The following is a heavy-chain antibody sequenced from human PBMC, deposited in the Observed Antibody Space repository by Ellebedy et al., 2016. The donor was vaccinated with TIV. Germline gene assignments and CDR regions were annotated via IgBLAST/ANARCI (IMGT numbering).Heavy chain of an antibody. CDR2: INQDGSEK. V-gene: IGHV3-7*03. D-gene: IGHD6-19*01. Sequence: GESLKISCAASRFTFSNYWMIWVRQAPGKGLEWVANINQDGSEKSYVDSVKGRFTISRDNAKNSLSLQMNSLGGEDTAVYYCARGGVVAGADYWGQGTLVTVSS. CDR3: ARGGVVAGADY. J-gene: IGHJ4*02. CDR1: RFTFSNYW.